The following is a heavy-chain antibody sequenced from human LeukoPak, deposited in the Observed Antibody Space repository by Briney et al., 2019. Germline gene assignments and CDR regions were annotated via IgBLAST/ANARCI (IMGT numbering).Heavy chain of an antibody. D-gene: IGHD1-26*01. CDR1: GGSIGSSSYY. V-gene: IGHV4-39*01. Sequence: PSETLSLTCTVSGGSIGSSSYYWGWIRQPPGKGLAWIGSIYYSGSTYYNPSLKSRVTISVDTSKNQFSLKLSSVTAADTAVYYCASLRERSYYARGFDYWGRGILVTVSS. CDR2: IYYSGST. CDR3: ASLRERSYYARGFDY. J-gene: IGHJ4*02.